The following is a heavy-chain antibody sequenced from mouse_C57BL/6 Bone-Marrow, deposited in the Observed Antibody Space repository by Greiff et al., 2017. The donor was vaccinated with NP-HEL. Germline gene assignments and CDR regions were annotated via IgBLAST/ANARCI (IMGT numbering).Heavy chain of an antibody. CDR2: IDPEDGDT. J-gene: IGHJ2*01. V-gene: IGHV14-1*01. Sequence: VQLKQSGAELVRPGASVKLSCTASGFNIKDYYMHWVKQRPEQGLEWIGRIDPEDGDTEYAPKFQGKATMTADTSSNTAYLQLSSLTSEDTAVYYCTTFITTVVPLFDYWGQGTTLTVSS. D-gene: IGHD1-1*01. CDR3: TTFITTVVPLFDY. CDR1: GFNIKDYY.